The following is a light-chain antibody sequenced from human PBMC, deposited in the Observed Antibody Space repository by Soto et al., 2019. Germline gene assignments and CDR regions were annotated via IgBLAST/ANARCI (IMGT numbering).Light chain of an antibody. J-gene: IGLJ1*01. Sequence: QSALTQPASVSGSPGQSVTISCTGTSSDVGGYDYVSWYQQHPGTAPKLMLYEVNNRPSGVSDRFSGSKSGNTASLIISGLQPEDEADYYCSAYKATGTLIFGTGTKLTVL. CDR3: SAYKATGTLI. CDR2: EVN. CDR1: SSDVGGYDY. V-gene: IGLV2-14*01.